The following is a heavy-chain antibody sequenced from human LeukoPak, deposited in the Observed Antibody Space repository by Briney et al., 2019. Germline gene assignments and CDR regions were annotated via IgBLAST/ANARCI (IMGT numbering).Heavy chain of an antibody. D-gene: IGHD4-17*01. J-gene: IGHJ3*02. CDR1: GFTFSNYW. Sequence: PGGSLRLSCAASGFTFSNYWIHWVRQPPGKGLVWVSRINTDGSATSYADYVKGRFTISRDNAKNTLYLQMNSLRAEDTSVYYCTRVDYGSNSGDAFDIWGQGTTVTVSS. V-gene: IGHV3-74*01. CDR2: INTDGSAT. CDR3: TRVDYGSNSGDAFDI.